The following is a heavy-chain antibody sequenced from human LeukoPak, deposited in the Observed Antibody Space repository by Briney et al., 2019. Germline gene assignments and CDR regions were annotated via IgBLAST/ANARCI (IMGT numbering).Heavy chain of an antibody. J-gene: IGHJ4*02. CDR1: GGTFSSYA. V-gene: IGHV1-69*13. CDR3: ARVSYYYDSSGYYFDY. Sequence: GASVKVSCKASGGTFSSYAISWVRQAPGQGLEWMGGIIPIFGTANYAQKFQGRVTITAGESTSTAYMELSSLRSEDTAVYYCARVSYYYDSSGYYFDYWGQGTLVTVSS. CDR2: IIPIFGTA. D-gene: IGHD3-22*01.